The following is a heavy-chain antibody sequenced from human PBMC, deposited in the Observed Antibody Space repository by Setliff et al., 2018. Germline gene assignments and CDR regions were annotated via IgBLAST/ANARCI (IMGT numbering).Heavy chain of an antibody. J-gene: IGHJ4*01. CDR1: GGFSTHA. CDR3: ASALIRRVAVAGKSQFDY. CDR2: IIPILGTT. Sequence: SVKVFCKASGGFSTHAISWVRQVPGQGLEWMGGIIPILGTTDYAQNFQGRVTITTDESTSSAYLEMSNLRSEDTAVYYCASALIRRVAVAGKSQFDYWGQGTLVTVSS. D-gene: IGHD6-19*01. V-gene: IGHV1-69*05.